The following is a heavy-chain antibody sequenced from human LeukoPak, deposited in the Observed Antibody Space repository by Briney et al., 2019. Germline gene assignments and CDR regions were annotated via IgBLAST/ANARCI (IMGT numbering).Heavy chain of an antibody. D-gene: IGHD6-19*01. CDR1: GFTFSSYA. V-gene: IGHV3-23*01. J-gene: IGHJ4*02. CDR2: ISGSGGST. CDR3: AKGLLPHYSSGFDY. Sequence: GGYLRLSCAASGFTFSSYAMSWVRQAPGKGLEWVSAISGSGGSTYYADSVKGRFTISRDNSKNTLYLQMNSLRAEDTAVYYCAKGLLPHYSSGFDYWGQGTLVTVSS.